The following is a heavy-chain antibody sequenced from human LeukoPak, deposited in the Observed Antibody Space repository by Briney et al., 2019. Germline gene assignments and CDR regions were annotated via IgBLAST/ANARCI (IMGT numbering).Heavy chain of an antibody. CDR1: GFTFRNFW. CDR2: INQDGREK. Sequence: PGGSLRLSCVASGFTFRNFWMSWVRQAPGQGLEWVANINQDGREKYFLDSVKGRFTISRDNTENSLYLQMSSVRLDDSALYYCVRLESSGWYRFDYWGQGTLVTVSS. V-gene: IGHV3-7*01. CDR3: VRLESSGWYRFDY. J-gene: IGHJ4*02. D-gene: IGHD6-19*01.